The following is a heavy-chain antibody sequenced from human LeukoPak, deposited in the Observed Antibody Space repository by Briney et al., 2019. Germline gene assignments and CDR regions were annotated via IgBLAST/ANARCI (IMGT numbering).Heavy chain of an antibody. Sequence: PGGSLRLSCAASGFTFSSYAMSWVRQAPGKGLEWVSAISGSGGSTYYADSVKGRFTISRDNSKNTLYLQMNSLRAEDTAVYYCAKGIFYDSSGYYYVPPSGGFDYWGQGTLVTVSS. J-gene: IGHJ4*02. V-gene: IGHV3-23*01. CDR1: GFTFSSYA. CDR2: ISGSGGST. CDR3: AKGIFYDSSGYYYVPPSGGFDY. D-gene: IGHD3-22*01.